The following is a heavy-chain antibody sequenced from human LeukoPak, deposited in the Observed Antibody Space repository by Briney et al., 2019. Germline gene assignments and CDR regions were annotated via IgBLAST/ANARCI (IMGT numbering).Heavy chain of an antibody. CDR1: GFTFLDYG. V-gene: IGHV3-20*04. J-gene: IGHJ3*02. D-gene: IGHD4-23*01. CDR2: INWNGGST. Sequence: GGSLRLTCAASGFTFLDYGMSWVRQAPGKGLEWVSGINWNGGSTGYADSVKGRFTISRDNAKNSLYLQMNSLRAEDTALYYCARSSDYGGDPAAAGGGAFDIWGQGTMVTVSS. CDR3: ARSSDYGGDPAAAGGGAFDI.